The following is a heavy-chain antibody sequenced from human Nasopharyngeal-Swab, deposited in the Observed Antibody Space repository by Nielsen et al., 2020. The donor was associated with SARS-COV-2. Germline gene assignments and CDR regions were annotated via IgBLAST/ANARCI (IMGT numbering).Heavy chain of an antibody. V-gene: IGHV3-15*01. CDR2: IKSKTDGGTT. Sequence: GESLKISCAASGFTFSSYSMNWVRQAPGKGLEWVGRIKSKTDGGTTDYAAPVKGRFTISRDDSKNTLYLQMNSLKTEDTAVYYCTTDIVSQTIYYYYMDVWGKGTTVTVSS. CDR1: GFTFSSYS. CDR3: TTDIVSQTIYYYYMDV. D-gene: IGHD2-21*01. J-gene: IGHJ6*03.